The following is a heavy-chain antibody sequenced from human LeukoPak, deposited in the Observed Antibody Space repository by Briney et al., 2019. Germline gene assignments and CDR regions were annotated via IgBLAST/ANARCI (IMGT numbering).Heavy chain of an antibody. CDR2: IKSKTDGGTT. CDR3: TTTLYCSSTSCYTSRAFDI. J-gene: IGHJ3*02. V-gene: IGHV3-15*01. Sequence: PGGSLRLSCEASGFSISDHAMSWVRQAPGKGLEWVGRIKSKTDGGTTDYAAPVKGRFTISRDDSKNTLYLQMNSLKTEDTAVYYCTTTLYCSSTSCYTSRAFDIWGQGTMVTVSS. D-gene: IGHD2-2*02. CDR1: GFSISDHA.